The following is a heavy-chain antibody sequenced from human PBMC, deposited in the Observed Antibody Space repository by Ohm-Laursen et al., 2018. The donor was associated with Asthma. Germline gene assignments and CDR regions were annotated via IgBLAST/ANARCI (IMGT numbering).Heavy chain of an antibody. J-gene: IGHJ6*02. CDR3: ARDSQAMVTTEGLYFGMDV. Sequence: ASVKVSCKASGYTFTSYAMHWVRQAPGQRLEWMGWINAGNGNTKYSQKFQGRVTMTRDTSTSTVYMELSSLRAEDTALYYCARDSQAMVTTEGLYFGMDVWGQGTTVTVSS. CDR1: GYTFTSYA. V-gene: IGHV1-3*01. D-gene: IGHD4-17*01. CDR2: INAGNGNT.